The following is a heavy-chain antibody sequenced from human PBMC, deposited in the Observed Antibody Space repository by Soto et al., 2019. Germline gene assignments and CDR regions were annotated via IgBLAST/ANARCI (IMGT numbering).Heavy chain of an antibody. CDR3: ARSEQSPDEVDD. Sequence: GGSLRFSCAGSGGTFRRYAVHWVRETPGKGMELVTVILDDGSKTYYAASVKGRFSVSRDDSTNMVFLQMSSLRSEDTAVYHCARSEQSPDEVDDWGPSTPVTVSS. CDR1: GGTFRRYA. D-gene: IGHD5-12*01. CDR2: ILDDGSKT. V-gene: IGHV3-30*14. J-gene: IGHJ1*01.